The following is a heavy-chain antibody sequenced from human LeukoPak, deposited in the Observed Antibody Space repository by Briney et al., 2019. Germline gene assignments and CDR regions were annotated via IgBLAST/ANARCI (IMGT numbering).Heavy chain of an antibody. CDR3: ARGDWNDSYYYYYYYMDV. D-gene: IGHD1-1*01. V-gene: IGHV6-1*01. CDR2: TYYRSKWYN. J-gene: IGHJ6*03. Sequence: SQTLSLTCAISGDSVSSNSAAWNWIRQSPSRGLEWLGRTYYRSKWYNDYAVSVKSRITINPDTSKNQFSLQLNSVTPEDTAVYYCARGDWNDSYYYYYYYMDVWGKGTTVTVSS. CDR1: GDSVSSNSAA.